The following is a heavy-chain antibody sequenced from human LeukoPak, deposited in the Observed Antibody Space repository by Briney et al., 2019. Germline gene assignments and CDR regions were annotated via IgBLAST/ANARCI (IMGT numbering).Heavy chain of an antibody. Sequence: PGGSLRLSCAASGFTFSDYYMSWIRQAPGKGLEWVSYISSSGSTIYYADSVKGRFTTSRDNAKNSLYLQMNSLRAEDTAVYYCASQPGYSSGWAAFDIWGQGTMVTVSS. V-gene: IGHV3-11*01. D-gene: IGHD6-19*01. CDR2: ISSSGSTI. J-gene: IGHJ3*02. CDR1: GFTFSDYY. CDR3: ASQPGYSSGWAAFDI.